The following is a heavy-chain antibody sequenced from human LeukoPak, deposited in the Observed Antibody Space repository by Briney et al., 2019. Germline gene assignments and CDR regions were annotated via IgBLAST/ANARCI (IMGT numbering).Heavy chain of an antibody. V-gene: IGHV3-48*03. Sequence: PGGSLRLSCAASGFTFSSYEMNWVRQAPGKGLEWVSYISSSGSTIYYADSVKGRFTISRDDAKNSLNLQMNSLRDEDTAVYYCARDKDWGFDYWGQGTLVTVSS. CDR2: ISSSGSTI. J-gene: IGHJ4*02. CDR1: GFTFSSYE. CDR3: ARDKDWGFDY. D-gene: IGHD7-27*01.